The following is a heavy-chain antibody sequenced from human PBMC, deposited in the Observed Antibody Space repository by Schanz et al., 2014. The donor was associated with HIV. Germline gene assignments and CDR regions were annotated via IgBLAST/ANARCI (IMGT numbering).Heavy chain of an antibody. D-gene: IGHD6-25*01. CDR1: GGTFMTYA. CDR3: ANEGLTGFIDY. V-gene: IGHV1-69*01. Sequence: QVQLVPSGAEVKEPGSSVKVSCKASGGTFMTYAISWVRQAPGQGLEWMGGLIPSFRLRTYAQKLQGRVTIDADESASTAYMELNSLRSDDTAVYYCANEGLTGFIDYWGQGTLVTVSS. CDR2: LIPSFRLR. J-gene: IGHJ4*02.